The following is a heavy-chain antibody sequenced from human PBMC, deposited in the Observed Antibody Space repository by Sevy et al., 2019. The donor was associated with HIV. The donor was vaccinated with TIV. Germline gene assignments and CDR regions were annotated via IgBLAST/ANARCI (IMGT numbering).Heavy chain of an antibody. CDR3: AKGRIPSIGTLGPFDS. D-gene: IGHD6-6*01. V-gene: IGHV3-23*01. Sequence: GGSLRLSCAASGFSLSNYAMSWVPQAPGKGLEWISTKTGSAGVTYYADSVKGRFTISRDNSKNTLFLQMNSLRAEDTALYYCAKGRIPSIGTLGPFDSWGQGTLVTVSS. J-gene: IGHJ4*02. CDR2: KTGSAGVT. CDR1: GFSLSNYA.